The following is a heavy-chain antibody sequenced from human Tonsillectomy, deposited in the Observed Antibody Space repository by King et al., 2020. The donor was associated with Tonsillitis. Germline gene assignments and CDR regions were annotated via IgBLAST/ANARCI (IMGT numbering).Heavy chain of an antibody. CDR1: GFTFSNTW. Sequence: VQLVESGGGLVKPGGSLRLSCSASGFTFSNTWMNWVRQAPGKGLEWLGRIKTKNDCGTKDYGAPLKGRITISRDDSKNTLYLQMNSLKTEDTAVYYCTKPIGYDYYYYYMDVWGKGTTVTVSS. V-gene: IGHV3-15*01. CDR2: IKTKNDCGTK. D-gene: IGHD5-18*01. CDR3: TKPIGYDYYYYYMDV. J-gene: IGHJ6*03.